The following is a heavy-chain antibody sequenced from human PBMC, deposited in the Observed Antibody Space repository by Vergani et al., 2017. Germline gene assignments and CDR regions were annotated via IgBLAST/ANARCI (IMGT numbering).Heavy chain of an antibody. J-gene: IGHJ6*02. CDR2: ISAYNGNT. V-gene: IGHV1-18*01. Sequence: QVQLVQTGAEVKKPGASVKVSCKASGYTFTSYGISWVRQAPGQGLEWMGWISAYNGNTNYAQKLQGRVTMTTDTSTSTAYMELRSLRSDDTAVYYCARVYYDFWRTSYYYYGMDVWGQGTTVTVSS. CDR1: GYTFTSYG. D-gene: IGHD3-3*01. CDR3: ARVYYDFWRTSYYYYGMDV.